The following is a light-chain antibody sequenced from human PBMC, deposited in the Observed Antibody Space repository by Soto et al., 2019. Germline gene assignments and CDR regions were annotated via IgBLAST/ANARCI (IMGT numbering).Light chain of an antibody. CDR2: DAS. CDR1: QSVSSNY. Sequence: ASQSVSSNYLAWCQQIPGQAPRLLIYDASNRATGIPARFSGSGSGTHFTLTISRVEPGDFAVFYSQYFGGSGFSFGEGTRVDI. CDR3: QYFGGSGFS. J-gene: IGKJ5*01. V-gene: IGKV3-20*01.